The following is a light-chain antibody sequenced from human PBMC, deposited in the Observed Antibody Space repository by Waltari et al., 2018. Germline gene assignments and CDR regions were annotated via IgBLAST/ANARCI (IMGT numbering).Light chain of an antibody. CDR1: QNVDINR. CDR2: GAS. J-gene: IGKJ2*01. V-gene: IGKV3-20*01. CDR3: QQYGDSSFT. Sequence: EIVLTQSPGTLSLSPGERVTLSCRASQNVDINRLAWYQQKFGQSPWLLIYGASNRAAGIPDRFSGSGSGTDFTLTISRLEPEDVAVYYCQQYGDSSFTFGQGTKLEIK.